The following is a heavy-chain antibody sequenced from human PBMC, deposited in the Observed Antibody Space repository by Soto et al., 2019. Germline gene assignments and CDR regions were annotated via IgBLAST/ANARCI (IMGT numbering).Heavy chain of an antibody. J-gene: IGHJ3*02. CDR3: ARDDAFGNENGFDI. CDR1: GFPFSTYG. D-gene: IGHD1-1*01. Sequence: PGGSLRLSCAVSGFPFSTYGFHWVRQPPGKGLEWVAVIVSDGSAKYHADSVEGRFTISRDNSKDTLYLQMNSLRAEDTAVYYCARDDAFGNENGFDIWGQGPMVTVSS. CDR2: IVSDGSAK. V-gene: IGHV3-33*01.